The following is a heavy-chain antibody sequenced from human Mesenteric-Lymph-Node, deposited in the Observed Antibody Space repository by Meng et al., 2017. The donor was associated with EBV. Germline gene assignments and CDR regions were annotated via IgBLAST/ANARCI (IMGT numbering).Heavy chain of an antibody. CDR1: GGSISSSNW. Sequence: QVHVRGSGPGLGKPSGTRSLTCAGSGGSISSSNWWSWVRQPPGKGLEWIGEIYHSGSTNYNPSLKSRVTISVDKSKNQFSLNLSSVTAADTAVYYCARVGQWLPIDYWGQGTLVTVSS. J-gene: IGHJ4*02. CDR2: IYHSGST. D-gene: IGHD6-19*01. V-gene: IGHV4-4*02. CDR3: ARVGQWLPIDY.